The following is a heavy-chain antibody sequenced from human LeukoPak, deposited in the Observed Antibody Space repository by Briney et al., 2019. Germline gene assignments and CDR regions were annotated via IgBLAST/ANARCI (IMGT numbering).Heavy chain of an antibody. CDR1: GYTFSSYD. V-gene: IGHV1-8*01. Sequence: GASVKVSCKASGYTFSSYDINWVRQATGQGLEWMGWMNPNSGNTGYAQKFQGRLNMTRNTSISTAYMELSSLRSEDTAVYYCARRVGSGLPVQHWGQGTLVTVSS. D-gene: IGHD3-22*01. J-gene: IGHJ1*01. CDR3: ARRVGSGLPVQH. CDR2: MNPNSGNT.